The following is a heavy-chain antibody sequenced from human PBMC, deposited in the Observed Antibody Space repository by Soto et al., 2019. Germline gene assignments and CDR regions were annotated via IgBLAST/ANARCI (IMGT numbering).Heavy chain of an antibody. Sequence: QVQLVESGGGGVQPGRSLRLSCAASGFTFSSYGMHWVRQSPGKGLEWVAVISYDGSNKYYADSVKGRFTISRDNSKNTLYLQMNSLRPEDTAVYYCAKETLGGPLGGSGQVYYCYMDVWGKGTTVTVSS. CDR1: GFTFSSYG. CDR2: ISYDGSNK. V-gene: IGHV3-30*18. CDR3: AKETLGGPLGGSGQVYYCYMDV. J-gene: IGHJ6*03. D-gene: IGHD3-10*01.